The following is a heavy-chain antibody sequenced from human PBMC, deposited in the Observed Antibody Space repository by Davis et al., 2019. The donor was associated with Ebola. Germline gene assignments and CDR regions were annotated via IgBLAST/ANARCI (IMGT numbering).Heavy chain of an antibody. D-gene: IGHD3-9*01. J-gene: IGHJ6*02. V-gene: IGHV1-2*06. CDR3: ARDPTYYDILTGQRNFYGMDV. CDR2: INPNSGGT. Sequence: AASVKVSCKTSGYTFTGYYVHWVRQAPGQGLEWMGRINPNSGGTNYAQKFQGRVTMTRDTSISTAYMELSRLRSDDTAVYYCARDPTYYDILTGQRNFYGMDVWGQGTTVTVSS. CDR1: GYTFTGYY.